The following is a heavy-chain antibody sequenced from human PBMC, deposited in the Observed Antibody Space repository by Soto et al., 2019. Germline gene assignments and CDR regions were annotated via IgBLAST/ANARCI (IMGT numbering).Heavy chain of an antibody. CDR3: AREVGIAAAGPPDLDYHYYLLDV. V-gene: IGHV4-31*03. CDR2: IYYSGST. CDR1: GGSISSGGYY. J-gene: IGHJ6*02. Sequence: PSETLSLTCTVSGGSISSGGYYWSWIRQHPGKGLEWIGYIYYSGSTYYNPSLKSRVTISVDTSKNQFSLKLSSVTAADTAVYYCAREVGIAAAGPPDLDYHYYLLDVWGQGTTVTVSS. D-gene: IGHD6-13*01.